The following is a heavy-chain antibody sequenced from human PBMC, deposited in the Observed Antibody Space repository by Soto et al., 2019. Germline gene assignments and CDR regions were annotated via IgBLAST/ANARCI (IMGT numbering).Heavy chain of an antibody. V-gene: IGHV3-11*06. CDR3: ARGNSSSWYLHYYYYGMDV. CDR1: GFTFSDYY. CDR2: ISSSSSYT. D-gene: IGHD6-13*01. Sequence: GGSLRLSCAASGFTFSDYYMSWIRQAPGKGLEWVSYISSSSSYTNYADSVKGRFTISRDNAKNSLYLQMNSLRAEDTAVYYCARGNSSSWYLHYYYYGMDVWGQGTTVTVSS. J-gene: IGHJ6*02.